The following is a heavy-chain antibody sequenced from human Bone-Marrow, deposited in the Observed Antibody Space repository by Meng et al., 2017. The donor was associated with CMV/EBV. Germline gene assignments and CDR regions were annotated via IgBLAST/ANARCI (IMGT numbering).Heavy chain of an antibody. CDR3: AAVGSTVERLAAFEI. D-gene: IGHD4-23*01. Sequence: SVKVSCKASGFTFTSSAVQWVRQARGQRLEWIGWIVVGSGNTNYAQKFQERVTITRDMSTSTAYMELSSLRSEDTAVYYCAAVGSTVERLAAFEIWGQGTMVTVSS. V-gene: IGHV1-58*01. J-gene: IGHJ3*02. CDR2: IVVGSGNT. CDR1: GFTFTSSA.